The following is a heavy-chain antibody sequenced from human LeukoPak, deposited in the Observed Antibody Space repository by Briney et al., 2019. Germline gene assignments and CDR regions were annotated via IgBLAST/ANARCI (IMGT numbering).Heavy chain of an antibody. V-gene: IGHV3-48*03. CDR3: AKDGDYYDSSGYSFFDY. CDR1: GFTFSSYE. J-gene: IGHJ4*02. CDR2: ISSSGSTI. Sequence: GGSLRLSCAASGFTFSSYEMNWVRQAPGKGLEWVSYISSSGSTIYYADSVKGRFTISRDNAKNSLYLQMNSLRAEDTAVYYCAKDGDYYDSSGYSFFDYWGQGTLVTVSS. D-gene: IGHD3-22*01.